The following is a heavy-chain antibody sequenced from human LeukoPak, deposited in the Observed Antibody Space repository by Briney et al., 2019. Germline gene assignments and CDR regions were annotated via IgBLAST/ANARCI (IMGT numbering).Heavy chain of an antibody. CDR2: IYSGGST. D-gene: IGHD3-10*01. V-gene: IGHV3-53*01. J-gene: IGHJ3*02. CDR1: GFTVSSNY. Sequence: GGSLRLSCAASGFTVSSNYMSWVRQAPGKGLEWVSVIYSGGSTYYADSVKGRFTISRDNSKNTLYLQMNSLRAEDTAVYYCARARRLYYYGSGSYPPDAFDIWGQGTMVTVSS. CDR3: ARARRLYYYGSGSYPPDAFDI.